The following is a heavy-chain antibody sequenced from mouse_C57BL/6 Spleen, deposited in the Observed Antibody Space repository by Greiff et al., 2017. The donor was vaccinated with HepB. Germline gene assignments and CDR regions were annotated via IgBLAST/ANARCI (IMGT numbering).Heavy chain of an antibody. CDR1: GFSLTSYA. D-gene: IGHD2-1*01. Sequence: VMLVESGPGLVAPSQSLSITCTVSGFSLTSYAISWVRQPPGKGLEWLGVIWTGGGTNYNSALKSRLSISKDNSKSQVFLKMNSLQTDDTARYYCARGLYYGNYGYAMDYWGQGTSVTVSS. CDR2: IWTGGGT. V-gene: IGHV2-9-1*01. CDR3: ARGLYYGNYGYAMDY. J-gene: IGHJ4*01.